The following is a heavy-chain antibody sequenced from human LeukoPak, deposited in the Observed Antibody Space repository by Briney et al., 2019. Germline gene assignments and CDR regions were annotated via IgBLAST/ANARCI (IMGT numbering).Heavy chain of an antibody. CDR3: AELGITMIAGV. D-gene: IGHD3-22*01. Sequence: KSGGSLRLSCAASGFTFSGYEMNWVRQAPGKGLEWVSYISSSGSTIYYADSVKGRFTISRDNAKNSLYLQMNSLRAEDTAVYYCAELGITMIAGVWGKGTTVTISS. J-gene: IGHJ6*04. CDR2: ISSSGSTI. V-gene: IGHV3-48*03. CDR1: GFTFSGYE.